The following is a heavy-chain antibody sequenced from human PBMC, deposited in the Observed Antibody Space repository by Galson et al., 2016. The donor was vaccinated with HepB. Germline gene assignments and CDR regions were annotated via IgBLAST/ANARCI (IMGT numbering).Heavy chain of an antibody. CDR2: IWYDGTNK. V-gene: IGHV3-33*01. J-gene: IGHJ4*02. CDR1: GFSFSTYG. D-gene: IGHD3-16*01. CDR3: ARDLGGPDY. Sequence: SLRLSCAASGFSFSTYGMHWVRQAPGKGLDWVALIWYDGTNKFYTDSVKGRFTISRDNSKNTVFLEMTSLRPEDTAVYFCARDLGGPDYWGQGTLVSVSS.